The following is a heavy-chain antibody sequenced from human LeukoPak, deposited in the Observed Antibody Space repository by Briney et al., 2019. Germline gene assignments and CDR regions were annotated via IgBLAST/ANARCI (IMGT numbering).Heavy chain of an antibody. V-gene: IGHV3-23*01. Sequence: PGGSLRLSCAASGFTFSDYWLHWVRQAPGKGLEWVSAISGSGGSTYYADSVKGRFTISRDNSKNTLYLQMNSLRAEDTAVYYCAKDKSKSRYQLPLDYWGQGTLVTVSS. D-gene: IGHD2-2*01. J-gene: IGHJ4*02. CDR2: ISGSGGST. CDR1: GFTFSDYW. CDR3: AKDKSKSRYQLPLDY.